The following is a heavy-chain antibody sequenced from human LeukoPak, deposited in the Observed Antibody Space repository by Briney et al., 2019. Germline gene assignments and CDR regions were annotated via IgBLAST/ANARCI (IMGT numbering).Heavy chain of an antibody. J-gene: IGHJ4*02. CDR2: ISSSGSTI. V-gene: IGHV3-11*01. Sequence: GGSLRLSCAASGFTFSDYYMSWIRQAPGKGLEWVSYISSSGSTIYYADSVKGRFTISRDNAKNSLYLQMNSLRAEDTAVYYCARGYTVLISHAFDIWGQGTLVTVSS. D-gene: IGHD2-21*01. CDR1: GFTFSDYY. CDR3: ARGYTVLISHAFDI.